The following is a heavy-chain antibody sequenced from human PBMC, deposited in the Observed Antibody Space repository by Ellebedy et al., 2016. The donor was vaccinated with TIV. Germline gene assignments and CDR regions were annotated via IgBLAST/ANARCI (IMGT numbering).Heavy chain of an antibody. D-gene: IGHD1-26*01. CDR1: GVSMSSGDYY. CDR2: IYFSGIT. Sequence: MPSETLSLTCTVSGVSMSSGDYYWAWIRQSPGKGLEWIGYIYFSGITHYNPSLKSRVTMSVDTSKNQFSLKLSSVTTADTAVYYCARWVGHFDFWGQGAQVTVSS. V-gene: IGHV4-61*08. J-gene: IGHJ4*02. CDR3: ARWVGHFDF.